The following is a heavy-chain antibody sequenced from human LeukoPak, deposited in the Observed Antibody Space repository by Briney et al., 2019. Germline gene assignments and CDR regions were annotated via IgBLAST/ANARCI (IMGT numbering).Heavy chain of an antibody. CDR1: GGSMSNYY. CDR3: ARGGYDYVWGSYYGTPEY. D-gene: IGHD3-16*01. CDR2: IYYSRST. Sequence: SETLSLTCTVSGGSMSNYYWSWIRQPPGKGLEWIGYIYYSRSTNYNPSLKSRVTISVDTSKNQFSLKLRSVTAADTAVYYCARGGYDYVWGSYYGTPEYWGQGTLVTVSS. V-gene: IGHV4-59*01. J-gene: IGHJ4*02.